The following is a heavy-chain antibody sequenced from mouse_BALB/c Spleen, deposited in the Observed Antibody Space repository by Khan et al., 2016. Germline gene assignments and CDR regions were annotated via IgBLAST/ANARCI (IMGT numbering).Heavy chain of an antibody. CDR3: ARAWYSIDY. V-gene: IGHV1-9*01. CDR1: GYTFSNYW. J-gene: IGHJ4*01. CDR2: ILPGSGYS. Sequence: QVQLQQSGAELMKPGASVKISCKATGYTFSNYWIEWVKQRPGHGLEWIGDILPGSGYSNSNENFKGKATLTADASSNTAYMQLISLTSEDSAVYVCARAWYSIDYWGQGTSVTVSS.